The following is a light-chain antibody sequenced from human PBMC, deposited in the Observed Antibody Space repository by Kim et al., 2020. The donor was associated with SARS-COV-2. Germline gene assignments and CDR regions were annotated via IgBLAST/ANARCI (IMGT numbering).Light chain of an antibody. CDR1: NSDIGGYNY. V-gene: IGLV2-14*03. CDR2: DVN. J-gene: IGLJ2*01. CDR3: SSSTTSNTLI. Sequence: GQSITISCIGSNSDIGGYNYVSWYQQHPDKAPKLLIYDVNKRPSGVSNRFSGSKSGNTASLTISGLQAEDEADYYCSSSTTSNTLIFGGGTKLTVL.